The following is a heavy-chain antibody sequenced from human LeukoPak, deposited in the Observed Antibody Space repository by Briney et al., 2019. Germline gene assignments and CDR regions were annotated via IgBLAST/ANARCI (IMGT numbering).Heavy chain of an antibody. CDR1: GFTFSSYG. V-gene: IGHV3-30*02. D-gene: IGHD3-22*01. Sequence: PGGSLRLSCAASGFTFSSYGMHWVRQAPGKGLEWVAFIRYDGSNKYYADSVKGRFTISRDNSKNTLYLQMNSLRAEDTAVYYCAKATHNTMIVVVTTQPYYMDVWGKGTTVTISS. CDR2: IRYDGSNK. CDR3: AKATHNTMIVVVTTQPYYMDV. J-gene: IGHJ6*03.